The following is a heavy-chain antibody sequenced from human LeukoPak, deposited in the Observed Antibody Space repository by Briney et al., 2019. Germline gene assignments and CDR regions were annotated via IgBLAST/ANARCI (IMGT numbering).Heavy chain of an antibody. Sequence: SETLSLTCTVSGGSISSGGYYWSWIRQHPGKGLEWIGYIYYSGSTYYNPSLKSRVTISVDTSKNQFSLKLSSVTAAGTAVYYCARGRYSAGDNWFDPWGQGTLVTVSS. V-gene: IGHV4-31*03. CDR2: IYYSGST. D-gene: IGHD3-9*01. CDR1: GGSISSGGYY. J-gene: IGHJ5*02. CDR3: ARGRYSAGDNWFDP.